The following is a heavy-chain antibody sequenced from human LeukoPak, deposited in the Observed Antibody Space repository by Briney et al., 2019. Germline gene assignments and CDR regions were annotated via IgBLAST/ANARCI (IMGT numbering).Heavy chain of an antibody. J-gene: IGHJ4*02. CDR2: ISSSGSTI. V-gene: IGHV3-48*03. Sequence: PGGSLRLSCAASGFTFSSCEMNWVRQAPGRGLEWVSYISSSGSTIYYADSVKGRFTISRDNAKNSLYLQMNSLRAEDTAVYYCAKDRNGYCSGGSCYSNYYFDYWGQGTLVTVSS. D-gene: IGHD2-15*01. CDR3: AKDRNGYCSGGSCYSNYYFDY. CDR1: GFTFSSCE.